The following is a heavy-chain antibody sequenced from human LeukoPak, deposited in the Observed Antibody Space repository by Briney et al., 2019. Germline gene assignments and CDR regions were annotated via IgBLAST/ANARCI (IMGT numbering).Heavy chain of an antibody. J-gene: IGHJ4*02. V-gene: IGHV4-34*01. CDR3: ARRKYDILTGYYPGFDY. CDR2: INHSGST. Sequence: SETLSLTCAVYGGSFRGYYLSGIRQPPGKRREWIGEINHSGSTNYNPSLKSRVTISLDTSKNQLSMKLSCVTAADTAVYYCARRKYDILTGYYPGFDYWGQGTLVTVSS. CDR1: GGSFRGYY. D-gene: IGHD3-9*01.